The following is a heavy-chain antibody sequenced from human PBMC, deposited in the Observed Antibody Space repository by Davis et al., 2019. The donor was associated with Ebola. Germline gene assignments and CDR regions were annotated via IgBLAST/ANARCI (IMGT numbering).Heavy chain of an antibody. D-gene: IGHD2-2*01. J-gene: IGHJ4*02. CDR3: VQGTTSCHV. Sequence: GESLKISCAASGFTFSSYAMSWVRQAPGKGLEWVSVISGSGGSTYYADSVKGRFTISRDNSKNTLYLQMNSLRAEDTAVYYCVQGTTSCHVWGQGTLVTVSS. CDR2: ISGSGGST. V-gene: IGHV3-23*01. CDR1: GFTFSSYA.